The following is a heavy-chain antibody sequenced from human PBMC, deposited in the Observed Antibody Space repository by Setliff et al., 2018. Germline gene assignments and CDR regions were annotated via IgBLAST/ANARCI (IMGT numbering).Heavy chain of an antibody. V-gene: IGHV1-2*02. Sequence: ASVKVSCKASGYTFTSYDINWVRQATGQGLEWMGWINPNSGGTNYAQKFQGRVTMTRDTPISTAYMELSRLRSDDTAVYSCARSRLYGGWFDPWGQGTLVTVSS. CDR2: INPNSGGT. D-gene: IGHD4-17*01. CDR3: ARSRLYGGWFDP. J-gene: IGHJ5*02. CDR1: GYTFTSYD.